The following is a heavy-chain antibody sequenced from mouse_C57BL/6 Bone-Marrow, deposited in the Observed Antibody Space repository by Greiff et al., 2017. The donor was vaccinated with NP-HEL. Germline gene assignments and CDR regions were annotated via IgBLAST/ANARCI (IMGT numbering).Heavy chain of an antibody. CDR1: GFTFSDYG. D-gene: IGHD3-1*01. J-gene: IGHJ2*01. V-gene: IGHV5-15*01. CDR2: ISNLAYSI. Sequence: EVQRVESGGGLVQPGGSLKLSCAASGFTFSDYGMAWVRQAPRKGPEWVAFISNLAYSIYYADTVTGRFTISRENAKNTLYLEMSSLRSEDTAMYYCARHGGYFYFDYWGQGTTLTVSS. CDR3: ARHGGYFYFDY.